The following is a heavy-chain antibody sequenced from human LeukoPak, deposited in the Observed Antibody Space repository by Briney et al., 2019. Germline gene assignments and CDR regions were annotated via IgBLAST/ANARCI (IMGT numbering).Heavy chain of an antibody. CDR1: GFTLSNYS. Sequence: GGSLRLSCAVSGFTLSNYSMNWVRQAPGKGLEWVSYISSSGSTIYYADSVKGRFTISRDNAKNSLYLQMNSLRAEDTAVYYCARRLRRNYFDYWGQGTLVTVSS. D-gene: IGHD4-17*01. J-gene: IGHJ4*02. CDR3: ARRLRRNYFDY. V-gene: IGHV3-48*04. CDR2: ISSSGSTI.